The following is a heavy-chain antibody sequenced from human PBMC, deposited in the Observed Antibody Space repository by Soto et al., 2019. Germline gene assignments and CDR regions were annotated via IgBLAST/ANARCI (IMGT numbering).Heavy chain of an antibody. J-gene: IGHJ6*02. CDR1: GGFI. V-gene: IGHV4-59*01. CDR3: ARDQVLDSGYDLGYYYGMDV. CDR2: IYNSGRY. D-gene: IGHD5-12*01. Sequence: PSETLSLTCTVSGGFIWGWIRQSPDKGLEWIGYIYNSGRYNYNPSLESRLTISIDTSKNQFSLRLASVTAADTAVYYCARDQVLDSGYDLGYYYGMDVWGQGTTVTVSS.